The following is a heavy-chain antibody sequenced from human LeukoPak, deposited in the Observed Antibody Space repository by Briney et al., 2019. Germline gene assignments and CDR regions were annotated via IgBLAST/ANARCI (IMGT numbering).Heavy chain of an antibody. V-gene: IGHV3-15*01. CDR1: GFTFSNAW. J-gene: IGHJ3*02. Sequence: KPGGSLRLSCAASGFTFSNAWMSWVRQAPGKGLEWVGRIKSKTDGGTTDYAAPVKGRFTISRDDSKNTLYLQMNSLKTEDTAVYYCTTDLGTELGYCTNGVCYRDAFDIWGQGTMVTVSS. D-gene: IGHD2-8*01. CDR3: TTDLGTELGYCTNGVCYRDAFDI. CDR2: IKSKTDGGTT.